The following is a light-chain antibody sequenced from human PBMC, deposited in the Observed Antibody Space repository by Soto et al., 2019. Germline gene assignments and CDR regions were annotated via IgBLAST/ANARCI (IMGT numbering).Light chain of an antibody. CDR3: QQYNYWPPLYT. J-gene: IGKJ2*01. CDR2: GAS. V-gene: IGKV3-15*01. Sequence: EIVMTQSPAILSVSPGERATLPCRASQSISSNLAWYQQKPGQAPRLLIYGASTRATGIPARFSGSGSGTEFTLTISSLQSEDSAVYYCQQYNYWPPLYTFGQGTKLEIK. CDR1: QSISSN.